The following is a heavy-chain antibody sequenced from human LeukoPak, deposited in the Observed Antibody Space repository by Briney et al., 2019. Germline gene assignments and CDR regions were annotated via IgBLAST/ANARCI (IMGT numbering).Heavy chain of an antibody. CDR3: AALWFGGNAFDI. Sequence: PVKVSCKASGFTFTSSAVQWVRQARGQRLEWIGWIVVGSGNTNYAQKFQERVTITRDMSTSTAYMELSSLRSEDTAVYYCAALWFGGNAFDIWGQGTMVTVSS. CDR2: IVVGSGNT. D-gene: IGHD3-10*01. V-gene: IGHV1-58*01. CDR1: GFTFTSSA. J-gene: IGHJ3*02.